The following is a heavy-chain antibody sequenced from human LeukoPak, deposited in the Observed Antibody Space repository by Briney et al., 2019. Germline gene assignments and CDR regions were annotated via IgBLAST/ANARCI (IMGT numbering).Heavy chain of an antibody. Sequence: GGSLRLSCAASGFSFSGHWMRWVRQAPGKGLEWVANINQGGSDKYYVDSVKGRFTISRDNANNLLYLQMNSLRGEDTAVYYCTRDRSRAEDDWGQGTLVTVSS. CDR2: INQGGSDK. J-gene: IGHJ4*02. CDR3: TRDRSRAEDD. D-gene: IGHD1-14*01. V-gene: IGHV3-7*01. CDR1: GFSFSGHW.